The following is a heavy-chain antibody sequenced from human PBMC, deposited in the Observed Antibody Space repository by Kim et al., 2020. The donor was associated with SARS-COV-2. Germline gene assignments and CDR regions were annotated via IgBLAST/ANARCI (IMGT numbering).Heavy chain of an antibody. CDR3: ARGRFEYSSSSSHNWFDP. D-gene: IGHD6-13*01. Sequence: SETLSLTCAVYGGSFSGYYWSWIRQPPGKGLEWIGEINHSGSTNYNPSLKSLVTISVDTSKNQFSLKLSSVTAADTAVYYCARGRFEYSSSSSHNWFDPWGQGTLVTVSS. CDR2: INHSGST. CDR1: GGSFSGYY. V-gene: IGHV4-34*01. J-gene: IGHJ5*02.